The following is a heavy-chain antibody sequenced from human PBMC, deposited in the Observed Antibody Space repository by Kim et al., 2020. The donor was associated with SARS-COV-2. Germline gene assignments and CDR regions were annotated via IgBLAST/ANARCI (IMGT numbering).Heavy chain of an antibody. CDR3: AKTPRSSWPGDAFDL. CDR1: GGSLISGTYY. V-gene: IGHV4-39*01. Sequence: SETLSLTCNVSGGSLISGTYYWAWIRQAPGKGLEWIGSIYYNENTYYNPSLRSRVTIFVDTSKKQFFLKLISVTAADTGDYYCAKTPRSSWPGDAFDLWGQGTMVTVSS. J-gene: IGHJ3*01. CDR2: IYYNENT. D-gene: IGHD6-13*01.